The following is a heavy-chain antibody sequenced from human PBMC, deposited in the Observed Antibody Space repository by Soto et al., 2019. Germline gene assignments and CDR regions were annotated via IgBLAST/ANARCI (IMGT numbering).Heavy chain of an antibody. CDR1: GDSISSGGYY. J-gene: IGHJ5*02. D-gene: IGHD3-16*02. CDR2: IFHDGNT. CDR3: ARASTASYGYSWGSYRSDWFDP. Sequence: QVQLQESGPGLVKPSQTLSLTCTVSGDSISSGGYYWSWIRQHPGKGLEWIAYIFHDGNTYYNPYIKSRLIISVVTSKNTFSLNLSSVSAADTAVYYCARASTASYGYSWGSYRSDWFDPWCQGTLVTVS. V-gene: IGHV4-31*03.